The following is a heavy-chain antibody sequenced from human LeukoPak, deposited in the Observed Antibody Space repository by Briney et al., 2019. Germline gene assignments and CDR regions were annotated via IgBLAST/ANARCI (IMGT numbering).Heavy chain of an antibody. CDR2: ISSSSSSI. D-gene: IGHD3-3*01. CDR3: ARDLLEAPSFLEWLPQYYFDY. Sequence: GESLRLSCSASGFTFSSYSMNWVRQAPGKGLEWVSSISSSSSSIYYADSVKGRFSISRDNAKNSLYLQMNSLRAEDTAVYYCARDLLEAPSFLEWLPQYYFDYWGQGTLVTVSS. CDR1: GFTFSSYS. J-gene: IGHJ4*02. V-gene: IGHV3-21*06.